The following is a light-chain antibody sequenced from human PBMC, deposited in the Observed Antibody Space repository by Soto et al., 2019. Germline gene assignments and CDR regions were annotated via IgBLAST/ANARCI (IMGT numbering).Light chain of an antibody. J-gene: IGKJ2*01. CDR2: AAS. CDR1: QNIHNN. Sequence: IMMTQSPVTLSVSPGERATLSCRASQNIHNNLAWYQQRPGQPPRLLVYAASTRATGTPVRFSGGGSGTEFTLTISSLQPEDFAVYYCQQYHNWPSRTFGPGTNLEIK. V-gene: IGKV3-15*01. CDR3: QQYHNWPSRT.